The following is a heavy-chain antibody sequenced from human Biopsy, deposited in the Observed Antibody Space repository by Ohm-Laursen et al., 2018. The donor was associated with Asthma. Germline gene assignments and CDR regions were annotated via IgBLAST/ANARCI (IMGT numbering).Heavy chain of an antibody. J-gene: IGHJ3*01. Sequence: SDTLSLTCTVSGGSITSFYWSWIRQPPGRGLEWIGYIYFSGNTDYNPSLKSRVTISIDTSKNHFSLKLTSVTAADTAVYYCARGSGSSLSYSDGFGFWGQGTMVTVSS. V-gene: IGHV4-59*07. D-gene: IGHD2-21*01. CDR3: ARGSGSSLSYSDGFGF. CDR1: GGSITSFY. CDR2: IYFSGNT.